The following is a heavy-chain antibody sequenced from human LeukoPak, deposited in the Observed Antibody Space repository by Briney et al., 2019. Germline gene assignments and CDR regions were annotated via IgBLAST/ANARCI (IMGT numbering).Heavy chain of an antibody. CDR1: GGSISSGGYY. V-gene: IGHV4-31*03. D-gene: IGHD3-10*01. Sequence: SETLSLTCTVSGGSISSGGYYWSWIRQHPGKGLEWIGYIYYSGSTYYNPFLKSRVTISVDTSKNQFSLKLSSVTAADTAVYYCARAVGSGPTRKDYYYYGMDVWGQGTTVTVSS. J-gene: IGHJ6*02. CDR2: IYYSGST. CDR3: ARAVGSGPTRKDYYYYGMDV.